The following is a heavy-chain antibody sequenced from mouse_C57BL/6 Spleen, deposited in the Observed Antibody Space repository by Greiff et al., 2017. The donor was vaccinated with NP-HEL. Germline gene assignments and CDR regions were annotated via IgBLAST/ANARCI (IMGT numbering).Heavy chain of an antibody. V-gene: IGHV5-6*01. Sequence: DVHLVESGGDLVKPGGSLKLSCAASGFTFSSYGMSWVRQTPDKRLEWVATISSGGSYTYYPDSVKGRFTISRDNAKNTLYLQMSSLKSEDTAMYYCARHPFDYDTYFDYWGQGTTLTVSS. D-gene: IGHD2-4*01. J-gene: IGHJ2*01. CDR1: GFTFSSYG. CDR3: ARHPFDYDTYFDY. CDR2: ISSGGSYT.